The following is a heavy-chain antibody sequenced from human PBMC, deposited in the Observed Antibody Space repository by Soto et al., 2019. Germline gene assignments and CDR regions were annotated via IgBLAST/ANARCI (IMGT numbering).Heavy chain of an antibody. CDR2: ITGRGGST. CDR3: AVYRHRNNFYGMDV. Sequence: PGGSLRLSCAASGFTFSHYAMTWVRPAPGKGLEWVSHITGRGGSTYYADSVKGRFTISRDNSKNTLYLQMNSLRAEDTAEYYWAVYRHRNNFYGMDVWGQGTTVTVSS. J-gene: IGHJ6*02. D-gene: IGHD1-1*01. V-gene: IGHV3-23*01. CDR1: GFTFSHYA.